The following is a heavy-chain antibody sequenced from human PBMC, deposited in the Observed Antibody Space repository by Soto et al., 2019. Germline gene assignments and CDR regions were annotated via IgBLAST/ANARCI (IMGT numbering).Heavy chain of an antibody. J-gene: IGHJ4*02. V-gene: IGHV4-39*01. CDR3: ARHLLYDFWSGYQYYFDY. D-gene: IGHD3-3*01. Sequence: QLQLQESGPGLVKPSETLSLTCTVSGGSISSSSYYWGWIRQPPGKGLEWIGSIYYSGSTYYNPSLKSRVTISVDTSKNQFSLKLSSVTAADTAVYYCARHLLYDFWSGYQYYFDYWGQGTLVTVSS. CDR2: IYYSGST. CDR1: GGSISSSSYY.